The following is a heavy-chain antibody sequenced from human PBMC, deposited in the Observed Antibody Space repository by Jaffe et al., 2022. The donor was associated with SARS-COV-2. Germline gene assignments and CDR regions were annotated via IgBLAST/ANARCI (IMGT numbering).Heavy chain of an antibody. D-gene: IGHD4-17*01. Sequence: QLQLQESGPGLVKPSETLSLTCTVSGGSISSSSYYWGWIRQPPGKGLEWIGSIYYSGSTYYNPSLKSRVTISVDTSKNQFSLKLSSVTAADTAVYYCASPGEAVTTIAFDIWGQGTMVTVSS. CDR1: GGSISSSSYY. CDR3: ASPGEAVTTIAFDI. CDR2: IYYSGST. V-gene: IGHV4-39*01. J-gene: IGHJ3*02.